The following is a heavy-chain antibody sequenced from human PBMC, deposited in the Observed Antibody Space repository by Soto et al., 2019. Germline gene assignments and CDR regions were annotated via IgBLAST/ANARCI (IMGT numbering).Heavy chain of an antibody. V-gene: IGHV2-5*02. CDR3: AHYLYYYGSGSYYNSEYGMDV. J-gene: IGHJ6*02. D-gene: IGHD3-10*01. Sequence: QITLKESGPPLVKPTQTLTLTCTFSGFSLSTSGVGVGWIRQPPGKALEWLALIYWDDDKRYSPSLKSRLTITKDTSKNQVVLTMTNMDPVDTATYYCAHYLYYYGSGSYYNSEYGMDVWGQGTTVTVSS. CDR2: IYWDDDK. CDR1: GFSLSTSGVG.